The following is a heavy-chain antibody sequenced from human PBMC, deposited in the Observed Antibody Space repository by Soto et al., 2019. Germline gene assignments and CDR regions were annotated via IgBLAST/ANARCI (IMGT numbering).Heavy chain of an antibody. D-gene: IGHD2-15*01. CDR3: ARAYSDAFDI. CDR1: GFAFSDYY. CDR2: ISSSGTGI. Sequence: LKKYLATMGFAFSDYYMTWIRQAPGKGLEWVSYISSSGTGIYYADSVKGRFTISRDNAKKSLYMQMSSLRAEDTAVYYCARAYSDAFDIWGQGTRLTVSS. J-gene: IGHJ3*02. V-gene: IGHV3-11*01.